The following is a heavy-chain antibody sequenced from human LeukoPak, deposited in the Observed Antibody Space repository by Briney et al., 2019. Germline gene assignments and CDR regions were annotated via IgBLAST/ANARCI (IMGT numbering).Heavy chain of an antibody. Sequence: ASVKVSCKASGYTFTSYGISWVRQAPGLGLEWMGWISAYNGNTNYAQKLQGRVTMTTDTSTSTAYMELRSLRSDDTAVYYCARADILTGYYPVDPWGQGTLVTVSS. CDR3: ARADILTGYYPVDP. CDR2: ISAYNGNT. D-gene: IGHD3-9*01. J-gene: IGHJ5*02. V-gene: IGHV1-18*01. CDR1: GYTFTSYG.